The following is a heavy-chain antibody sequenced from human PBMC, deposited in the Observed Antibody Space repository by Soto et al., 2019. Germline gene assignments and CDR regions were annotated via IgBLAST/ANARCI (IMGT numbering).Heavy chain of an antibody. D-gene: IGHD3-22*01. Sequence: PGVSIRLSYGASGLTFSSYAVSWVSQATGKGLEWVSAISGSGGSTYYADSVKGRFTISRDNSKNTLYLQMNSLRAEDTAVYYCAKVAGDSSGYYSTPNAFDIWGQGTMVTVSS. V-gene: IGHV3-23*01. J-gene: IGHJ3*02. CDR3: AKVAGDSSGYYSTPNAFDI. CDR1: GLTFSSYA. CDR2: ISGSGGST.